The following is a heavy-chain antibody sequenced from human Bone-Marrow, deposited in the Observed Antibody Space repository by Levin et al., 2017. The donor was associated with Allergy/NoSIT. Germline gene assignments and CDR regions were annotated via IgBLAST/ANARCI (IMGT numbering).Heavy chain of an antibody. CDR2: INAGNGNT. CDR1: GYTFTSYA. J-gene: IGHJ4*02. V-gene: IGHV1-3*01. CDR3: AREYSSLYYFDY. D-gene: IGHD6-13*01. Sequence: ASVKVSCKASGYTFTSYAMHWVRQAPGQRLEWMGWINAGNGNTKYSQKFQGRVTITRDTSASTAYMELSSLRSEDTAVYYCAREYSSLYYFDYWGQGTLVTVSS.